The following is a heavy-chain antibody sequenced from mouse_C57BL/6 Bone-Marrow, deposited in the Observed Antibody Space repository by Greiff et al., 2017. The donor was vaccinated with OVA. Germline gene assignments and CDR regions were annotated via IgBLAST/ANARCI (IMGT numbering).Heavy chain of an antibody. D-gene: IGHD2-4*01. CDR2: IHPNSGST. CDR3: ARKGKNYDYNGGYFDD. J-gene: IGHJ1*03. CDR1: GYTFTSYW. Sequence: QVQLQQPGAELVKPGASVKLSCKASGYTFTSYWMHWVKQRPGQGLEWIGMIHPNSGSTNYNEKFKSKATLTVDKSSSTAYMQLSSLTSEDSAVYYCARKGKNYDYNGGYFDDWGTGTTVTVSS. V-gene: IGHV1-64*01.